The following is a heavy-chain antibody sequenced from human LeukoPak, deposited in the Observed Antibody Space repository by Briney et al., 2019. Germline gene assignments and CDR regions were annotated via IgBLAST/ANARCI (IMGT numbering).Heavy chain of an antibody. V-gene: IGHV1-8*01. CDR1: GYTFTSYD. D-gene: IGHD5-12*01. CDR2: MNPNGGNT. J-gene: IGHJ4*02. CDR3: ARGGYDRDYFDY. Sequence: ASVKVSCKASGYTFTSYDINWVRQATGQGLEWMGWMNPNGGNTGYAQKFQGRVTMTRNTSISTAYMELSSLRSEDTAVYYCARGGYDRDYFDYWGQGTLVTASS.